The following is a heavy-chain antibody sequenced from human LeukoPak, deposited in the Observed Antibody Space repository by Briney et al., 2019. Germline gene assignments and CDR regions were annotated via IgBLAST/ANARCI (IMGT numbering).Heavy chain of an antibody. CDR3: ARATPYYGAVY. Sequence: GASVKVSCKASGGXFSSYAISWVRQAPGQGLEWMGRIIPILGIANYAQKFQGRVTITADKSTSTAYMELSSLRSEDTAVYYCARATPYYGAVYWGQGTLVTVSS. CDR1: GGXFSSYA. J-gene: IGHJ4*02. D-gene: IGHD4-17*01. V-gene: IGHV1-69*04. CDR2: IIPILGIA.